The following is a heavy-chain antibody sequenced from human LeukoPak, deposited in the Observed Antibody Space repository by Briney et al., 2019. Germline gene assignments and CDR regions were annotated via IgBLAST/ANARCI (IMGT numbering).Heavy chain of an antibody. CDR3: ARDLSPGSPGY. Sequence: ASVKVSCKASGYTFTTYSINWVRQAPGQGLEWMGIINPSGGSTTYAQKFQGGVTMTRDTSTSTVHMELSSLRSEDTAVYYCARDLSPGSPGYWGQGTLVTVSS. D-gene: IGHD1-26*01. CDR2: INPSGGST. J-gene: IGHJ4*02. V-gene: IGHV1-46*01. CDR1: GYTFTTYS.